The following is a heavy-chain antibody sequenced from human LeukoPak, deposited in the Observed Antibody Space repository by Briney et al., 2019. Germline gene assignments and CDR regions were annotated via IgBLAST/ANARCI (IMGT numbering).Heavy chain of an antibody. CDR1: GFDFSNQA. CDR2: ISGGGGAT. CDR3: LTIVETPIDAFDI. Sequence: GGSLRLSCAASGFDFSNQAMSWVRQAPGKGLEWVSGISGGGGATYSADSVKGRFTISIDDAKETLFLQMNSLTAEDTAVYYCLTIVETPIDAFDIWGQGAMVTVSS. V-gene: IGHV3-23*01. D-gene: IGHD4-23*01. J-gene: IGHJ3*02.